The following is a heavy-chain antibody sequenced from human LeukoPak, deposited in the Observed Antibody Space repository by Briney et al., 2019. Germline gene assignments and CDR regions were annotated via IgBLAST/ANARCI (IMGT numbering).Heavy chain of an antibody. CDR1: GFTFSNYW. D-gene: IGHD5-12*01. V-gene: IGHV3-74*01. CDR2: ISSDGSST. CDR3: ARGAWQDAFDI. J-gene: IGHJ3*02. Sequence: GGSLRLSCAASGFTFSNYWMHWVRQAPGRGLVWVSRISSDGSSTSYADSVKGRFTISRDNAKNTLYLQMNSLRAEDTAMYYCARGAWQDAFDIWGQGTMVTVSS.